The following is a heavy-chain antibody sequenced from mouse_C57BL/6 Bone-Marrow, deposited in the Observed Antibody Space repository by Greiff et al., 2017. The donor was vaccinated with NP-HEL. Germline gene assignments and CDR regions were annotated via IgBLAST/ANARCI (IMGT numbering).Heavy chain of an antibody. CDR2: ISDGGSYT. CDR3: ARDKGSYGDY. D-gene: IGHD1-1*02. J-gene: IGHJ2*01. V-gene: IGHV5-4*01. Sequence: EVQGVESGGGLVKPGGSLKLSCAASGFTFSSYAMSWVRQTPEKRLEWVATISDGGSYTYYPDNVKGRFTISRDNAKNNLYLQMSHLKSEDTAMYYCARDKGSYGDYWGQGTTLTVSS. CDR1: GFTFSSYA.